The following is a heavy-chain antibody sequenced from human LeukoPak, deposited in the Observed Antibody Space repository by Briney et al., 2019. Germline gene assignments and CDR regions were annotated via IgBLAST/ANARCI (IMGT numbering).Heavy chain of an antibody. Sequence: SETLSLTCTVSGHSISSGYYWGWIRQPPGKGLEWIGSIYHTGTTYYNPSLKSRVTISVDTSKNQVSLKLSSVTAADTAVYYCASHIPLFGSGYYDYWGQGTLVTVSS. CDR1: GHSISSGYY. CDR3: ASHIPLFGSGYYDY. D-gene: IGHD3-22*01. J-gene: IGHJ4*02. CDR2: IYHTGTT. V-gene: IGHV4-38-2*02.